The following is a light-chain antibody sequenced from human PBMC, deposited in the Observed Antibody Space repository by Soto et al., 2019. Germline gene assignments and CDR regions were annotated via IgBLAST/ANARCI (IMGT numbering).Light chain of an antibody. J-gene: IGKJ1*01. CDR2: RAS. Sequence: IVMTQSPATLSVSLGERATLSCRASQSINSNLAWYQQKPGQAPRLLMFRASIRAAGFPARFSGSGSGTDFTLTISSLEPEDFAVYYCQQRSNWPRTFGQGTKVDIK. CDR1: QSINSN. V-gene: IGKV3-11*01. CDR3: QQRSNWPRT.